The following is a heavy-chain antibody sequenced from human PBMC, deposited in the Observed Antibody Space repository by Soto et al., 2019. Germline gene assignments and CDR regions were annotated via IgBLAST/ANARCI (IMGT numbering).Heavy chain of an antibody. Sequence: SETLSLTCTVSGGSISSSSYYWGWIRQPPGKGLEWIGKIYHSGSTYYNPSLKSRVTISVDTSKNQFSLKVSSVTAADTAVYYCATAGETVAGFYWGQGTLVTVSS. D-gene: IGHD6-19*01. CDR2: IYHSGST. CDR3: ATAGETVAGFY. J-gene: IGHJ4*02. V-gene: IGHV4-39*01. CDR1: GGSISSSSYY.